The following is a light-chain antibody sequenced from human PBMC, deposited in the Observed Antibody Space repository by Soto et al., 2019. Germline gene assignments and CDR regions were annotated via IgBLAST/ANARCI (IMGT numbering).Light chain of an antibody. V-gene: IGKV3-11*01. Sequence: IVMTQSPATLSLAPGGRVTFSCRAGQGISKKVAWYQHKPGQAPRILIYGESNRATGIPDRLSGSGSGTDFNLTISRLEPEDFAVYYCQKRSNWPPTCGQGTRLEIK. J-gene: IGKJ5*01. CDR1: QGISKK. CDR3: QKRSNWPPT. CDR2: GES.